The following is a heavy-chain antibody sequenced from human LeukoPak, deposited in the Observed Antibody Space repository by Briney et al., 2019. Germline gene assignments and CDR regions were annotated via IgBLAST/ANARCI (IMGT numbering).Heavy chain of an antibody. CDR1: GGSISSYY. J-gene: IGHJ4*02. Sequence: SETLSLTCTVSGGSISSYYWSWIRQPPGKGLEWIGYIYYSGSTNYNPSLKSRVTMSVDTSKNQFSLKLSSVTAADTAVYYCARDIYGGFDYWGQGTLVTVSS. D-gene: IGHD4-23*01. CDR3: ARDIYGGFDY. CDR2: IYYSGST. V-gene: IGHV4-59*01.